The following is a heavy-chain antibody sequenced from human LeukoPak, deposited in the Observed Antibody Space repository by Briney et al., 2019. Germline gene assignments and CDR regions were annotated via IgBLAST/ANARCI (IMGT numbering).Heavy chain of an antibody. V-gene: IGHV1-2*02. CDR2: INPNSGGT. CDR1: GYTFTSYG. CDR3: ARGAEDSSVYYSGLYY. D-gene: IGHD3-22*01. J-gene: IGHJ4*02. Sequence: ASVKVSCKASGYTFTSYGISWVRQAPGQGLEWMGWINPNSGGTIYVEKFQGRVTMTRDMSISTDYMELSSLRPDDTAVYYCARGAEDSSVYYSGLYYWGQGTLVTVSS.